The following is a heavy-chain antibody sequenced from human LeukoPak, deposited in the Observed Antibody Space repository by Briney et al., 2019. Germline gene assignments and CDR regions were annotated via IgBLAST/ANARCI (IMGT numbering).Heavy chain of an antibody. CDR2: ISWNSGSI. D-gene: IGHD2-2*01. CDR1: GFSFDDYA. V-gene: IGHV3-9*03. J-gene: IGHJ4*02. CDR3: AKGTCSSTSCYFDY. Sequence: GGSLRLSCAASGFSFDDYAMHWVRQAPGKGLEWVSGISWNSGSIGYADSVKGRFTISRDNAKNSLYLQMNSLRAEDMALYYCAKGTCSSTSCYFDYWGQGTLVTVSS.